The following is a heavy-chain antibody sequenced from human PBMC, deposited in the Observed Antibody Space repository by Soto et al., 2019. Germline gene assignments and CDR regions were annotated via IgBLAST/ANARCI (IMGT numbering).Heavy chain of an antibody. V-gene: IGHV3-23*01. CDR3: ARDAISMVRGTNNWFDP. Sequence: EVQLLESGGGLVQPGGSLRLSCEASGFIFSDYAMSWVRQAPGKGLEWVSAISGNGIATYYADSVKGRFTISRDNSKNTLYLQMNRLRADDMAVYYCARDAISMVRGTNNWFDPWGQGTLVTVSS. CDR2: ISGNGIAT. D-gene: IGHD3-10*01. CDR1: GFIFSDYA. J-gene: IGHJ5*02.